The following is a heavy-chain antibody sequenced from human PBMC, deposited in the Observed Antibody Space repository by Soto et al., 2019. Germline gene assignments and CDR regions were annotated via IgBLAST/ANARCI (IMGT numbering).Heavy chain of an antibody. CDR2: INHSGST. J-gene: IGHJ6*02. Sequence: SETLSLTCAVYGGSFSGYYWSWIRQPPGKGLEWIGEINHSGSTNYNPSLKSRVTISVDTSKNQFSLKLSSVTAADTAVYYCARAPLPVRTIFGENYYYYYGMDDWGQGTTVTVSS. V-gene: IGHV4-34*01. D-gene: IGHD3-3*01. CDR3: ARAPLPVRTIFGENYYYYYGMDD. CDR1: GGSFSGYY.